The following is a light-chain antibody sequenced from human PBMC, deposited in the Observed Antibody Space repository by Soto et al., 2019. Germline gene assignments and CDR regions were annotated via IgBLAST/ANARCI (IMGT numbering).Light chain of an antibody. V-gene: IGKV1-33*01. CDR1: QDISNY. Sequence: DIQMTRSPSSLSASVGDRVTITCQARQDISNYLNWYQQKPGKAPKLLIYDASNLETGVPSRFSRSGSGTDFTFTISSLQPEDIATYYCQQYDNLPFTFGPGTKVDIK. J-gene: IGKJ3*01. CDR3: QQYDNLPFT. CDR2: DAS.